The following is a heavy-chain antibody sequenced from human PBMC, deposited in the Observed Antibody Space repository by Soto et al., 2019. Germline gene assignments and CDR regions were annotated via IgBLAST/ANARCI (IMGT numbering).Heavy chain of an antibody. V-gene: IGHV1-2*04. CDR2: INPNSGGT. CDR1: GYTFTGYY. Sequence: QVQLVQSGAEVKKPGASVKVSCKASGYTFTGYYMHWVRQAPGQGLEWMGWINPNSGGTNYAQKFQGWVTRTRDKSISTAYMELSRLRSDDTAVYYCARDLSPTELGLRHYYGMDVWGQGTTVTVSS. J-gene: IGHJ6*02. D-gene: IGHD7-27*01. CDR3: ARDLSPTELGLRHYYGMDV.